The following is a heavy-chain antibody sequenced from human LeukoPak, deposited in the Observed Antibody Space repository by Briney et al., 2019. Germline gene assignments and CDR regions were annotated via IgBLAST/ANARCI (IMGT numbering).Heavy chain of an antibody. V-gene: IGHV1-46*01. J-gene: IGHJ3*02. CDR2: INPGGDNA. D-gene: IGHD5-24*01. Sequence: ASVKVSCKASGYTFTKYYIHWVRQAPGQGLEWMGLINPGGDNANYAQNFQGRVTMTRDTSTSTVYMELSSLRSEDTAIYYCARIRDGYNDAYDIWGQGTVVTVPS. CDR3: ARIRDGYNDAYDI. CDR1: GYTFTKYY.